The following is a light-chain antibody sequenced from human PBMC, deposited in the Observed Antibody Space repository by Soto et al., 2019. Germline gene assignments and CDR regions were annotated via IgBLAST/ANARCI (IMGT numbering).Light chain of an antibody. Sequence: DIQMTQSPSSVSASVGDRVTITCRASQVITSWLAWYQQKPGKAPKLLIYRAPNLQSGVPSRFSRSGSGTDFTLTISGLKPADFATYYCQQTTTFPLTFGGGTKVEIK. J-gene: IGKJ4*02. CDR1: QVITSW. CDR2: RAP. CDR3: QQTTTFPLT. V-gene: IGKV1-12*01.